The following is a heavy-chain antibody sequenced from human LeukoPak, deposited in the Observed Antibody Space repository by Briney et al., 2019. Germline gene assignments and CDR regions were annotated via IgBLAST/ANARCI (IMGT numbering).Heavy chain of an antibody. V-gene: IGHV2-70*11. CDR1: GFSLSTSAMG. CDR3: ARIRCSSAPGYYYGMDV. CDR2: FDWDDDK. D-gene: IGHD6-6*01. J-gene: IGHJ6*02. Sequence: SGPTLVNPTQTLTLTCTFSGFSLSTSAMGMGWVRQPPGKALEWLARFDWDDDKYYITSLKTRLTISKHTSKNQVVLTMTNMDPVDTATYYCARIRCSSAPGYYYGMDVWGQGTTVTVSS.